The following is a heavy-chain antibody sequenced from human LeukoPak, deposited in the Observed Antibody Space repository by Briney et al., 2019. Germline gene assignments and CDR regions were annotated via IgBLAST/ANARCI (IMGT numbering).Heavy chain of an antibody. CDR3: AKDPRSGYYDY. V-gene: IGHV3-23*01. Sequence: GGSLRLSCAASGFTFSSYAMTWVRQAPGKGLEWVSGISDSGVSTYYGDSVKGRFTISRDNSKNTLYLQMNSLRAEDTAVYYCAKDPRSGYYDYWGQGTLVTVSS. D-gene: IGHD3-3*01. J-gene: IGHJ4*02. CDR2: ISDSGVST. CDR1: GFTFSSYA.